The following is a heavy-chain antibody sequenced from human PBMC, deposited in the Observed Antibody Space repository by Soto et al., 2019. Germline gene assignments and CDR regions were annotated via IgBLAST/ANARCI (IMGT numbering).Heavy chain of an antibody. Sequence: GGSLRLSCAASGFTFSSYAMSWVRQAPGKGLEWVSAISGSGGSTYYADSVKGRFTISRDNSKNTLYLQMNSLRAEDTAVYYCAKAPYYYDSSSWFDPWGQGTLVTVSS. CDR2: ISGSGGST. J-gene: IGHJ5*02. CDR1: GFTFSSYA. D-gene: IGHD3-22*01. CDR3: AKAPYYYDSSSWFDP. V-gene: IGHV3-23*01.